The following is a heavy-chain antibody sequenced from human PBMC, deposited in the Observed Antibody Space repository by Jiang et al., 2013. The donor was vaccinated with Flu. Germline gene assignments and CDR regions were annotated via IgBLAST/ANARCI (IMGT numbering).Heavy chain of an antibody. J-gene: IGHJ4*02. Sequence: GAEVKKPGDSVRVSCKASGYTFTKYILHWVRQAPGEGLEWMGMINPNGGTTTYAQKFQGRVTMTRDMYTSTVYMELSSLRSADTAVYYCGQLDYWAQGTLVTVSS. CDR3: GQLDY. CDR1: GYTFTKYI. V-gene: IGHV1-46*01. CDR2: INPNGGTT.